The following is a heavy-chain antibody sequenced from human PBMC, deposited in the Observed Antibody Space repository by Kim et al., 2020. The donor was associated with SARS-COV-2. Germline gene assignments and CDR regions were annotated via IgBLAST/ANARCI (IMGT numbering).Heavy chain of an antibody. CDR2: INTNTGNP. CDR1: GYTFTSYA. CDR3: ARGEDLWFSYYGMDV. J-gene: IGHJ6*02. D-gene: IGHD3-10*01. Sequence: ASVKVSCKASGYTFTSYAMNWVRQAPGQGLEWMGWINTNTGNPTYAQGFTGRFVFSLETSVSTAYLQISSLKAEDTAVYYCARGEDLWFSYYGMDVWGQGTTVTVSS. V-gene: IGHV7-4-1*02.